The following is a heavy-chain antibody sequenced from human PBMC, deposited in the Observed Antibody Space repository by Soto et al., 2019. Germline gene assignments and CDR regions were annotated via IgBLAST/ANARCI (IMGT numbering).Heavy chain of an antibody. V-gene: IGHV3-11*06. CDR2: ISSSSSYT. CDR1: GFTFSDYY. J-gene: IGHJ4*02. D-gene: IGHD3-3*01. Sequence: GGSLRLSCAASGFTFSDYYMSWIRQAPGKGLEWVSYISSSSSYTNYADSVKGRFTISRDNAKNSLYLQINSLRAEDTAVYYCARDTYYDFWSGYYIWGQGTLVTVSS. CDR3: ARDTYYDFWSGYYI.